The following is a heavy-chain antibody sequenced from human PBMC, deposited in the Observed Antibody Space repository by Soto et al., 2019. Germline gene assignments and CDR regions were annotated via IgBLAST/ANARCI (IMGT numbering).Heavy chain of an antibody. CDR1: GGTLSSYA. J-gene: IGHJ6*02. CDR2: IIPIFGTA. D-gene: IGHD2-2*01. CDR3: ARSVVPAASYYYYYGMDV. Sequence: SVKVSCKASGGTLSSYAISWVRQAPGQGLEWMGGIIPIFGTANYAQKFQGRVTITADESTSTAYMELSSLRSEDTAVYYCARSVVPAASYYYYYGMDVWGQGTTVTVSS. V-gene: IGHV1-69*13.